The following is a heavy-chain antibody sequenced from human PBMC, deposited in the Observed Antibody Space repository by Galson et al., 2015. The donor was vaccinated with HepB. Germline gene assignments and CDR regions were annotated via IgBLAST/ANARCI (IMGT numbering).Heavy chain of an antibody. Sequence: SVKVSCKASGYTFTSYAMHWVRQAPGQRLEWMGWINAGNGNTKYSQKFQGRVTITRDTSASTAYMELSSLRSEDTAVYYCARGFPHYDFWSGVFDYWGQGTLVTVSS. CDR3: ARGFPHYDFWSGVFDY. D-gene: IGHD3-3*01. V-gene: IGHV1-3*01. J-gene: IGHJ4*02. CDR2: INAGNGNT. CDR1: GYTFTSYA.